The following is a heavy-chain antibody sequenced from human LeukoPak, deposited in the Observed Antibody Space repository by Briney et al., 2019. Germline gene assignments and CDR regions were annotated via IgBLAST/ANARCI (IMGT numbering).Heavy chain of an antibody. Sequence: ASVKVSCKASGYTFTSYYMHWVRQAPGQGLEWMGIINPSGGSTSYAQKFQGRVTMTRDTSTSTVYMELSSLRSEDTAMYYCASMGHYGSGSTNDDYWGQGTLVTVSS. J-gene: IGHJ4*02. CDR2: INPSGGST. V-gene: IGHV1-46*01. D-gene: IGHD3-10*01. CDR1: GYTFTSYY. CDR3: ASMGHYGSGSTNDDY.